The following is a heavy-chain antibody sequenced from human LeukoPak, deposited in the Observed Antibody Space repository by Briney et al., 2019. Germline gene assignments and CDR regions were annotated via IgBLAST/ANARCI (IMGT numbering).Heavy chain of an antibody. CDR3: ARDRRHSYGAYLDP. Sequence: SETLSLTCTVSGDSLSTYHWTWVRQPPGKGLEWIGDIYNGGSTNYNPSLESRVTISLDTSKNQFSLKLTSVTAADTAVYYCARDRRHSYGAYLDPWGRGTLVTVSA. CDR2: IYNGGST. V-gene: IGHV4-59*01. CDR1: GDSLSTYH. D-gene: IGHD5-18*01. J-gene: IGHJ5*02.